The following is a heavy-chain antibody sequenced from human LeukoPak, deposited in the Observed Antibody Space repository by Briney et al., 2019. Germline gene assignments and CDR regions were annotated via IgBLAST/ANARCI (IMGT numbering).Heavy chain of an antibody. CDR3: ARSYCVTGDCYSGIADC. V-gene: IGHV5-51*01. CDR2: IYPGDSDT. D-gene: IGHD2-21*01. CDR1: GYSFTSYW. Sequence: GESLKISCKGSGYSFTSYWIGWVRQMPGKGLEWMGMIYPGDSDTRYSPSFQGQVTISADKSISTTHLQWNSLKASDTAMYYCARSYCVTGDCYSGIADCWGQGTLVIVSS. J-gene: IGHJ4*02.